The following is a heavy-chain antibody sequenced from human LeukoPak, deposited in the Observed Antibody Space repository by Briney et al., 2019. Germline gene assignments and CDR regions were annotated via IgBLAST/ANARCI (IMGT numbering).Heavy chain of an antibody. D-gene: IGHD5/OR15-5a*01. V-gene: IGHV3-30*18. Sequence: GFLRLSCAASGFTFSSYGMHWVRQAPGKGLEWVAVISYDGSNKYYADSVKGRFTISRDNSKNTLYLQMNSLRAEDTAVYYCAKDLRGSYGMDVWGQGTTVTVSS. J-gene: IGHJ6*02. CDR3: AKDLRGSYGMDV. CDR2: ISYDGSNK. CDR1: GFTFSSYG.